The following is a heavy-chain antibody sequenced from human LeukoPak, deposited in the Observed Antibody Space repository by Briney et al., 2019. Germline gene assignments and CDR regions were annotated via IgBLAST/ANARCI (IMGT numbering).Heavy chain of an antibody. J-gene: IGHJ4*02. CDR3: AKDNAYYYADY. CDR2: IWYDGSNK. CDR1: GFTFSNFG. V-gene: IGHV3-30*02. Sequence: PGGSLRLSCATSGFTFSNFGMHWVRQAPGKGLEWVAFIWYDGSNKYYAEPVKGRFTISRDNSKNTLYLQMNSLRAEDTAVYYCAKDNAYYYADYWGQGTLAIVSS. D-gene: IGHD3-10*01.